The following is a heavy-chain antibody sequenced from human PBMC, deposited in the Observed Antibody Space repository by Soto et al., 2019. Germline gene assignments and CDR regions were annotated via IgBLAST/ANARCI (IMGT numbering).Heavy chain of an antibody. J-gene: IGHJ4*02. V-gene: IGHV3-30*18. CDR3: AKAATVVTPAPGY. CDR1: GFTFSSYG. D-gene: IGHD4-17*01. Sequence: LRLSCAASGFTFSSYGMHWVRQAPGKGLEWVAVISYDGSNKYYADSVKGRFTISRDNSKNTLYLQMNSLRAEDTAVYYCAKAATVVTPAPGYWGQGTLVTVS. CDR2: ISYDGSNK.